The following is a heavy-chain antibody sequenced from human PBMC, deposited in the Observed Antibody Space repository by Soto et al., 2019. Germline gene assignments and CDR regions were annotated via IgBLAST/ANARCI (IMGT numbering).Heavy chain of an antibody. CDR1: GYTLTELS. J-gene: IGHJ4*02. V-gene: IGHV1-24*01. CDR3: ATDRDCSGGSCYSFVGY. D-gene: IGHD2-15*01. CDR2: FDPEDGET. Sequence: ASVKGSCKVSGYTLTELSMHWVRQAPGKGLEWMGGFDPEDGETIYAQKFQGRVTMTEDTSTDTAYMELSSLRSEDTAVYYCATDRDCSGGSCYSFVGYWGQGTLVTVSS.